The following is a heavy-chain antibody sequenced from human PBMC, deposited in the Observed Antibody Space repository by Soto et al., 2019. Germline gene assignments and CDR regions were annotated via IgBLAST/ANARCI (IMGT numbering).Heavy chain of an antibody. D-gene: IGHD3-10*01. CDR1: GITFSSYS. V-gene: IGHV3-30*04. Sequence: GGSLRLSCAASGITFSSYSMHWVRQAPGKGLEWVALISYDGRIKYYADAVKGRFTISRDNSKSTLYLQMNSLRAEDTAVYYCARGLRDQVSGMDVWGRGTTVPVSS. J-gene: IGHJ6*02. CDR2: ISYDGRIK. CDR3: ARGLRDQVSGMDV.